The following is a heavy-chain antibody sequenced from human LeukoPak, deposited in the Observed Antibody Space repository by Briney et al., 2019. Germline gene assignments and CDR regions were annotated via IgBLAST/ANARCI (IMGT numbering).Heavy chain of an antibody. V-gene: IGHV3-23*01. J-gene: IGHJ4*02. D-gene: IGHD4-11*01. CDR3: AKPPNDYSDYPFDD. CDR1: GFTFSTYA. Sequence: GGSLRLSCAASGFTFSTYAMSWVRRAPGKGREWVSAINGGASATYYADSVKGRFTISRDNSKNTLYLQMNSLRAEDTAVYYCAKPPNDYSDYPFDDWGQGTLVTVSS. CDR2: INGGASAT.